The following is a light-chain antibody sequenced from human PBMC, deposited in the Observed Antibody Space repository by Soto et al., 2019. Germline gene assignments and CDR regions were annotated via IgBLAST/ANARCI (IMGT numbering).Light chain of an antibody. V-gene: IGKV3-20*01. CDR1: QSVSGTY. J-gene: IGKJ2*01. CDR3: RRYGGSPGT. Sequence: EIVLTQSPGTLSLSPGERATLSCRASQSVSGTYLAWYQQKPGQAPRLLIYGASSRATGIPDRFSGSGSGTDFTLTISRLEPEDFAVYYCRRYGGSPGTFGQGTKLEIK. CDR2: GAS.